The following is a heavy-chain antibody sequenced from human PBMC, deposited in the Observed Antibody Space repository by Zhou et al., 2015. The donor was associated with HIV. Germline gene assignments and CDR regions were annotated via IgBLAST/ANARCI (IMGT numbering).Heavy chain of an antibody. CDR1: GDTFKNYA. V-gene: IGHV1-69*06. J-gene: IGHJ4*02. D-gene: IGHD5-24*01. CDR3: ARRGDGNNVHFDF. Sequence: QVQLVQSGAEVKESGSSVKVSCKASGDTFKNYAITWVRQAPGRGLEWMGGIIPMFGTATYAQNFQDRLTITADKSTNTAYMALTNLRSEDAAMYYCARRGDGNNVHFDFWGQGTLVTVSS. CDR2: IIPMFGTA.